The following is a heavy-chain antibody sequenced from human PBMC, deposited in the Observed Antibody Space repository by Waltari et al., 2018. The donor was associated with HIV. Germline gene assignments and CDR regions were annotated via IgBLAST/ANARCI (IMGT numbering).Heavy chain of an antibody. CDR2: INAGNGNT. V-gene: IGHV1-3*01. CDR3: ARDGYYYDSSGYSSYFDY. Sequence: QVQLVQSGAEVKKPGASVKVSCKASGYTFTSYAMHWVRQPPGQRLEWMGWINAGNGNTKYSQKFQGRVTITRDTSASTAYMELSSLRSEDTAVYYCARDGYYYDSSGYSSYFDYWGQGTLVTVSS. J-gene: IGHJ4*02. CDR1: GYTFTSYA. D-gene: IGHD3-22*01.